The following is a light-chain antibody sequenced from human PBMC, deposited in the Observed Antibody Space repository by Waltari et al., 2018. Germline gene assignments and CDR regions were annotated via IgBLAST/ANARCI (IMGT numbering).Light chain of an antibody. CDR3: QSSDSIETWV. Sequence: SYELTQPPSVSVSPGQTARITCSGDAMPKQYAHWYQQKPGQAPVLIIYKDNERPSGIPGRFAGSTTGTTVTLTSSGVQADDEADYYCQSSDSIETWVFGGGTKLTVL. CDR2: KDN. CDR1: AMPKQY. V-gene: IGLV3-25*03. J-gene: IGLJ3*02.